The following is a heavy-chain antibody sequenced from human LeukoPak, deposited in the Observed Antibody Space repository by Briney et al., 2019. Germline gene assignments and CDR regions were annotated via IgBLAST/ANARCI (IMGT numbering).Heavy chain of an antibody. Sequence: GGTLRLSCAVSGFTFSSYGMSWVRQAPGKGLEWVSFISSSRSYIYYADSVKGRFTISRDNAKNSLYLQMNSLRAEDTAVYYCARFIAAPYYFDYWGRGTLVTVPS. D-gene: IGHD6-13*01. CDR3: ARFIAAPYYFDY. J-gene: IGHJ4*02. CDR1: GFTFSSYG. V-gene: IGHV3-21*01. CDR2: ISSSRSYI.